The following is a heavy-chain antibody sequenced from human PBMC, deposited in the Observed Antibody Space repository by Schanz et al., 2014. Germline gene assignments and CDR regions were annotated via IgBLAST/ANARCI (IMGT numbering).Heavy chain of an antibody. CDR3: AKGLYYGNTGGGFDY. V-gene: IGHV3-23*01. CDR1: GFTFTTHS. J-gene: IGHJ4*02. D-gene: IGHD2-21*01. Sequence: EVQLLESGGGLVQPGGSLRLSCAASGFTFTTHSMTWVRQAPGKGLEWVSGISGSGGSTYYADSVKGRFTISRDNSKTPLSRQMTDLRAEDSAVYYCAKGLYYGNTGGGFDYWGQGTLVTVSS. CDR2: ISGSGGST.